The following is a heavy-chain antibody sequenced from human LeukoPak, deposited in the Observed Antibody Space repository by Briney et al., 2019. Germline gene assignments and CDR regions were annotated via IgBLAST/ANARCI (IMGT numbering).Heavy chain of an antibody. J-gene: IGHJ4*02. CDR1: GFTFSSYW. CDR3: ERYKSVSGGDF. Sequence: GGSLRLSCAASGFTFSSYWMTWVHQAPGKGLEWLAIIKEDGSEKYYVDSVKGRFTISRDNAKNSLYLQMDSLRAEDTAVYYCERYKSVSGGDFWGQGTLVTVSS. V-gene: IGHV3-7*01. D-gene: IGHD6-19*01. CDR2: IKEDGSEK.